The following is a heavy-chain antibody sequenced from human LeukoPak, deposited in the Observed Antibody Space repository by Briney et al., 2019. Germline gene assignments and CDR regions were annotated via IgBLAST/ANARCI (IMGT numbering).Heavy chain of an antibody. CDR1: GFTFDDYA. V-gene: IGHV3-43D*03. CDR3: AKDVGYCSGGSCPTGYYYYYMDV. D-gene: IGHD2-15*01. CDR2: ISWDGGST. J-gene: IGHJ6*03. Sequence: GRSLRLSCAASGFTFDDYAMHWVRHAPGKGLEWVSLISWDGGSTSYADSVKGRFTISRGNSKNSLYLQMSSLRAEGTALYYCAKDVGYCSGGSCPTGYYYYYMDVWGKGTTVTVSS.